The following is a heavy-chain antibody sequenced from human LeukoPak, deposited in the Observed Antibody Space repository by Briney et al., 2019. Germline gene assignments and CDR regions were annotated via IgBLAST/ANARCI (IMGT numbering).Heavy chain of an antibody. J-gene: IGHJ4*02. Sequence: ASVRVSCEASGYSSTSYEINWVRQATGQGLEGMGWMNPHSGNTVYAQKFQGRVTITRNTSISTAYMELSSLRSEDTAMYYCATMAATGTGFDYWGQGTLVTVSS. CDR3: ATMAATGTGFDY. CDR1: GYSSTSYE. D-gene: IGHD6-13*01. CDR2: MNPHSGNT. V-gene: IGHV1-8*01.